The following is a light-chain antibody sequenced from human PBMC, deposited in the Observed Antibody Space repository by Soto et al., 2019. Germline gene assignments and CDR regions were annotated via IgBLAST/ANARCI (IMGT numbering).Light chain of an antibody. J-gene: IGKJ1*01. V-gene: IGKV3-20*01. Sequence: EIVLTQSPGTLSLSPLELGTLSFMASQSVRASYLAWYQQSPGQPPRLLIYDASTRAPGIPDRFSGSGSGTDFTLTIRRLEPEDFAVYYCQQYGTSTTFGQGTKVDIK. CDR3: QQYGTSTT. CDR1: QSVRASY. CDR2: DAS.